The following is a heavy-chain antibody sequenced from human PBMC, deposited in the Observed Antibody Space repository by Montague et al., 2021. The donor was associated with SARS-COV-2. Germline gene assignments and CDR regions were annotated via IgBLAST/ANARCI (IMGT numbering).Heavy chain of an antibody. CDR1: GFTFSSYA. J-gene: IGHJ6*02. CDR3: AKVGSSWYHGYYYGMDV. V-gene: IGHV3-23*01. Sequence: SLRLSCAASGFTFSSYAMSWVRQAPGKGLEWVSAISGSGGSTYYADSVKGQFTISRDNSKNTLYLQMNSLRAEDTAVYYCAKVGSSWYHGYYYGMDVWGQGTTVTVSS. D-gene: IGHD6-13*01. CDR2: ISGSGGST.